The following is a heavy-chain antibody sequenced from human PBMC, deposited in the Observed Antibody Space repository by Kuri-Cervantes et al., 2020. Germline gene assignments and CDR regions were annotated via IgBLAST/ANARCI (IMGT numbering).Heavy chain of an antibody. CDR2: ISYDGSNK. CDR3: ARLVPSTNIDY. D-gene: IGHD5/OR15-5a*01. J-gene: IGHJ4*02. V-gene: IGHV3-30*03. Sequence: GESLKISCAASGFTFSSYGMHWVRQAPGKGLEWVAVISYDGSNKYYADSLKGRFTISRDNAKNSLYLQMNSLRAEDTTVYYCARLVPSTNIDYWGQGALVTVSS. CDR1: GFTFSSYG.